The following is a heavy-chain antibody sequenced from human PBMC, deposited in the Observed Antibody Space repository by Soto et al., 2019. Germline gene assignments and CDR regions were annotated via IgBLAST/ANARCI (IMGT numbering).Heavy chain of an antibody. CDR3: ASRDPGTSVDY. CDR1: GASFTSNDW. D-gene: IGHD1-7*01. Sequence: KPSETLSLTCAVSGASFTSNDWWTWFRQPPGRGLEWIGEIYRTGSTNYNPSLKGRVTISLDKSENQFSLKVTSLTAADTAVYYCASRDPGTSVDYWGQGTLVTVSS. J-gene: IGHJ4*02. V-gene: IGHV4-4*02. CDR2: IYRTGST.